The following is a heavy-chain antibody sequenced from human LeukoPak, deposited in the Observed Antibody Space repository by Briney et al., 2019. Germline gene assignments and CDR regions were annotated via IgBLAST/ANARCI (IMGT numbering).Heavy chain of an antibody. J-gene: IGHJ4*02. CDR2: IHHSGDT. V-gene: IGHV4-38-2*02. CDR1: GYSITSIYY. CDR3: ARSYASSGLDH. D-gene: IGHD3-16*01. Sequence: SETLSLTCTVTGYSITSIYYWGWIRQPPGKGLEWIGSIHHSGDTAYNPSLKSRVTISVDTSKSQFSLKLSSVTAADTAVYYCARSYASSGLDHWGQGTLVTVSS.